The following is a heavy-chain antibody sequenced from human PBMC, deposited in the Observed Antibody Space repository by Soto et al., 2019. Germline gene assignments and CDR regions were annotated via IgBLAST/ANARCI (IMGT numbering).Heavy chain of an antibody. V-gene: IGHV4-30-4*01. D-gene: IGHD6-25*01. J-gene: IGHJ4*02. Sequence: SETLSLTCTVSGGSISSGDYYWSWIRQPPGKGLEWIGYIYYSGSTYYNPSLKSRVTISVDTSKNQFSLKLSSVTAADTAVYYCAVRLNSSGYSIDFDYWGQRTLVPGSS. CDR1: GGSISSGDYY. CDR3: AVRLNSSGYSIDFDY. CDR2: IYYSGST.